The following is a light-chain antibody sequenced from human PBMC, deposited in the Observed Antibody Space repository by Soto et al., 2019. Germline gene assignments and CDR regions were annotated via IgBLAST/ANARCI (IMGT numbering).Light chain of an antibody. Sequence: IQMTQSPSSVSASVGDRVTIPCQASRDISTWVAWYQQKPGKAPKLLIYSASALKRGVPSRFSGSGSGTDFALTVSSLQPEDFATYYCQQADTFPWTFGQGTKVDI. CDR1: RDISTW. CDR2: SAS. CDR3: QQADTFPWT. J-gene: IGKJ1*01. V-gene: IGKV1D-12*01.